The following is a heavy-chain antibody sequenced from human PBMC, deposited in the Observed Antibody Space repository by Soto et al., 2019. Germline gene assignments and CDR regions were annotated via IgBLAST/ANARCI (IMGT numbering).Heavy chain of an antibody. D-gene: IGHD1-26*01. V-gene: IGHV1-18*01. CDR1: GYTPTNYD. CDR3: ARALYRCGTYYAFDN. Sequence: QVPLVQSGAEVKKPGASVTVSCKTSGYTPTNYDIGWVRQAPGQGLEWMGWISAYNGNTNSAHKLQGRLTMTTDTSTRTAYMELRSLRSDDTAVYYCARALYRCGTYYAFDNWGQGTLVTVSS. J-gene: IGHJ4*02. CDR2: ISAYNGNT.